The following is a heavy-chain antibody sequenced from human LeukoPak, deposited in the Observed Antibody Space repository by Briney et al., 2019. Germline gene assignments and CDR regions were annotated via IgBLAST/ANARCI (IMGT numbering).Heavy chain of an antibody. CDR2: IIPIFGTA. CDR1: GGTFSSYA. D-gene: IGHD5-24*01. V-gene: IGHV1-69*13. CDR3: ARDLGRDGYNFGYYYGMDV. J-gene: IGHJ6*02. Sequence: SVKVSCKASGGTFSSYAISWVRQAPGQGLEWMGGIIPIFGTANYAQKFQGRVTITADESTSTAYMELSSLRFEDTAVYYCARDLGRDGYNFGYYYGMDVWGQGTTVTVSS.